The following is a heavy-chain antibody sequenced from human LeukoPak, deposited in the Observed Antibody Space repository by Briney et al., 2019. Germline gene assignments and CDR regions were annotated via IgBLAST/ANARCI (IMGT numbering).Heavy chain of an antibody. V-gene: IGHV4-34*01. Sequence: SETLSLTCAVYGGSFSGYYWSWIRQPPGKGLEWIGEINHSGSTNYNPSLKSRVTISVDTSKNQFSLKLSSVTAADTAVYYCARGEVGATYYYYMDVWGEGTTVTVSS. D-gene: IGHD1-26*01. J-gene: IGHJ6*03. CDR2: INHSGST. CDR1: GGSFSGYY. CDR3: ARGEVGATYYYYMDV.